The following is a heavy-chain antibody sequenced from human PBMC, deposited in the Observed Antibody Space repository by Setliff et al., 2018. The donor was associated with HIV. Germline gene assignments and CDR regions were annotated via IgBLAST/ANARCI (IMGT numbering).Heavy chain of an antibody. D-gene: IGHD6-19*01. J-gene: IGHJ3*02. CDR2: ISGFNGNA. CDR1: GYSFARYG. V-gene: IGHV1-18*01. Sequence: ASVKVSCKASGYSFARYGLSWVRQAPGQGLVWMGWISGFNGNAKYAQSFQDRVAMTTETATSIAYMEMRSLRSDDTAVYFCARVPYRSAWFSGGHDAFDIWGQGTMVTVSS. CDR3: ARVPYRSAWFSGGHDAFDI.